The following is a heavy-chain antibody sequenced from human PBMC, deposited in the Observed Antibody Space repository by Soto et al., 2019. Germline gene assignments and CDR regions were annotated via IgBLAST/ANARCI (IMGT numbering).Heavy chain of an antibody. Sequence: GGSLRLSCAASGFTFSSYAMSWVRQAPGKGLEWVSAISGSGGSTYYADSVKGRFTISRDNFKNTLHLQMNSLRAEDTGVYYCAKDDWGYSGSYWGQGTLVTVSS. CDR1: GFTFSSYA. V-gene: IGHV3-23*01. D-gene: IGHD1-26*01. CDR2: ISGSGGST. J-gene: IGHJ4*02. CDR3: AKDDWGYSGSY.